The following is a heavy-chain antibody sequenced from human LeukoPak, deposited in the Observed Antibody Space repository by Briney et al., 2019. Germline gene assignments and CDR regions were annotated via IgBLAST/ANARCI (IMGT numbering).Heavy chain of an antibody. CDR3: ARMTYYYDSSGYYPNPPYFDY. Sequence: SSETLSLTCAVYGGSFSGYYWSWIRQPPGKGLEWIGEINHSGSTNYNPSLKSRVTISVDTSKNQFSLKLSSVTAADTAVYYCARMTYYYDSSGYYPNPPYFDYWGQGTLVTVSS. CDR1: GGSFSGYY. CDR2: INHSGST. J-gene: IGHJ4*02. D-gene: IGHD3-22*01. V-gene: IGHV4-34*01.